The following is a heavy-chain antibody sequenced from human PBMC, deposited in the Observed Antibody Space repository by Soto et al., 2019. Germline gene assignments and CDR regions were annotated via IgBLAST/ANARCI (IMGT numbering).Heavy chain of an antibody. CDR3: AHRYGGNYYRWYFGS. CDR1: GFSLSTSGAG. J-gene: IGHJ4*02. V-gene: IGHV2-5*01. CDR2: ISWKDEK. Sequence: SCSTLLNPTQTLTLSCTFSGFSLSTSGAGVGWIRQSPGKAPEWLALISWKDEKRYNPGLKSRLTITKDTSKNQVVLTMTDLDPVDTATYFCAHRYGGNYYRWYFGSWGQGTLVTVSS. D-gene: IGHD1-26*01.